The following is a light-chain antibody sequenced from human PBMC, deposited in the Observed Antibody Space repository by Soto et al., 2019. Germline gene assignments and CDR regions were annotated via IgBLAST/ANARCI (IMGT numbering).Light chain of an antibody. CDR1: SSDVGSYNL. Sequence: HSALTQPASVSGSPVHSITISCTGTSSDVGSYNLVSWYQQHPGKAPKLMIYEVSKRPSGVSNRFSGSKSGNTASLTISGLQAEDEADYYCCSYAGSSTLVFGTGTKVTVL. J-gene: IGLJ1*01. V-gene: IGLV2-23*02. CDR3: CSYAGSSTLV. CDR2: EVS.